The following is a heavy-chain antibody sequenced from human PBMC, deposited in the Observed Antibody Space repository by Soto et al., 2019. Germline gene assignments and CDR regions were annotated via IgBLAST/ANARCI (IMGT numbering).Heavy chain of an antibody. CDR3: AKVGPFRWYSSSWFDY. CDR1: GFTFSSYA. CDR2: ISYDGSNK. Sequence: GGSLRLSCAASGFTFSSYAMHWVRQAPGKGLEWVAVISYDGSNKYYADSVKGQFTISRDNSKNTLYLQINSLKAEDTAVYYRAKVGPFRWYSSSWFDYWGKGTLFTVSS. D-gene: IGHD6-13*01. J-gene: IGHJ4*02. V-gene: IGHV3-30*18.